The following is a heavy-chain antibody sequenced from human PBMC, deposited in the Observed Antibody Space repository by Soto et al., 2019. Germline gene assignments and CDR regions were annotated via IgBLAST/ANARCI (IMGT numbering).Heavy chain of an antibody. J-gene: IGHJ2*01. V-gene: IGHV4-31*03. CDR2: SYYSGST. CDR1: GGSISSGGYY. D-gene: IGHD4-17*01. Sequence: QVQLQESGPGLVKPSQTLSLTCTVSGGSISSGGYYWSWIRQHPGKGLEWIGFSYYSGSTYYNPSLKTRVTITLEPSKHPFSLQLRSVTAAATAVSYRARDTAPSDGGDSHWCFDLWGRGTLVTVSS. CDR3: ARDTAPSDGGDSHWCFDL.